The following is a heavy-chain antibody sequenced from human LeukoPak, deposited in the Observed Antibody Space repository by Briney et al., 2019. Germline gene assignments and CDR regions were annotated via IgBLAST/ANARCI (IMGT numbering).Heavy chain of an antibody. CDR2: INPSGGST. D-gene: IGHD3-16*01. V-gene: IGHV1-46*01. J-gene: IGHJ5*02. CDR3: ARGPSIGGLYWFDP. Sequence: ASMTVSCKASGYTFTGYYMHWVRQAPGQGLEWMGIINPSGGSTSYAQKFQGRVTMTRDTSTSTVYMDLSSLRSEDTAVYYCARGPSIGGLYWFDPWGQETLVTVSS. CDR1: GYTFTGYY.